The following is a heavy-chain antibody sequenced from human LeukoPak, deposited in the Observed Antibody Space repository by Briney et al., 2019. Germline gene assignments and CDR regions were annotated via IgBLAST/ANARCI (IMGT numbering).Heavy chain of an antibody. CDR1: GGSISSYY. V-gene: IGHV4-59*08. D-gene: IGHD3-22*01. CDR2: IYYSGST. Sequence: SETLSLTCTVSGGSISSYYWSWIRQPPGRGLEWIGYIYYSGSTSYNPSLKSRVVISLDASKNQLSLKLTSVTAADTAVYYCASGTYYFDSTGLRYYYYNMDVWGLGTTVTVSS. CDR3: ASGTYYFDSTGLRYYYYNMDV. J-gene: IGHJ6*02.